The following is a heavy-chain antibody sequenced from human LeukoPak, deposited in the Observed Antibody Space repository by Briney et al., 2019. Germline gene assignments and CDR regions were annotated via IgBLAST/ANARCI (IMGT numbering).Heavy chain of an antibody. Sequence: ASVKVSCKASGYTFTGYYMHWVRQAPGQGLEWMGWINPNSGGTNYAQKFQGRVTMTRDTSISTAYMELSRLRSDDTAAYYCARDPTTGTKVFDYWGQGTLVTVSS. J-gene: IGHJ4*02. V-gene: IGHV1-2*02. CDR3: ARDPTTGTKVFDY. CDR2: INPNSGGT. D-gene: IGHD1-1*01. CDR1: GYTFTGYY.